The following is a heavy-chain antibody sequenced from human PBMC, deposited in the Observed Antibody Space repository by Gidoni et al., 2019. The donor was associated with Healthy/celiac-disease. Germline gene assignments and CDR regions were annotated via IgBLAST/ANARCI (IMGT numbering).Heavy chain of an antibody. CDR3: ARLGYSSGWYGGYYYYGMDV. Sequence: QLQLQESGPGLVKPSETLSLTCTVSGGSISSSSYYWGWIRQPPGKGLEWIGSIYYSGSTYYNPSLKSRVTISVDTSKNQFSLKLSSVTAADTAVYYCARLGYSSGWYGGYYYYGMDVWGQGTTVTVSS. J-gene: IGHJ6*02. CDR1: GGSISSSSYY. CDR2: IYYSGST. V-gene: IGHV4-39*01. D-gene: IGHD6-19*01.